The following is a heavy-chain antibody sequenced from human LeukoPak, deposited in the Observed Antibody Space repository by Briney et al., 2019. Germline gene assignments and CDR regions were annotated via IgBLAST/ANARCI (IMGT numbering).Heavy chain of an antibody. V-gene: IGHV4-59*01. Sequence: SETLSLTCTVSGGSISSYYWSWIWQPPGKGLEWIGYIYYSGSTNYNPSLKSRVTISVDTSKNQFSLKLSSVTAADTAVYYCASGGYDDYFDYWGRGTLVTVSS. CDR2: IYYSGST. D-gene: IGHD5-12*01. CDR1: GGSISSYY. CDR3: ASGGYDDYFDY. J-gene: IGHJ4*02.